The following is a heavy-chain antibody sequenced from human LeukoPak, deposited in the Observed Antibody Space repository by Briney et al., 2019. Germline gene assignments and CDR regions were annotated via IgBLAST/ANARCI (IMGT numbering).Heavy chain of an antibody. J-gene: IGHJ4*02. D-gene: IGHD5-12*01. CDR1: GYTLTELS. Sequence: ASVKVSCKVSGYTLTELSMHWVRQAPGKGLEWMGGFDPEDGETIYAQKFQGRVTMTEDTSTDTAYMELSSLRSEDTAVYYCAAPGLRNPGLDYWGQGTLVTVSS. CDR3: AAPGLRNPGLDY. CDR2: FDPEDGET. V-gene: IGHV1-24*01.